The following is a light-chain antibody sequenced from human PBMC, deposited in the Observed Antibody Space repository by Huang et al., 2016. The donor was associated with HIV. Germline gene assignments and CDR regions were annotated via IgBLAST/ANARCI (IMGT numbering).Light chain of an antibody. CDR1: MGVSTN. J-gene: IGKJ4*01. CDR2: GSS. CDR3: HQYNNWLLS. V-gene: IGKV3-15*01. Sequence: EIVMTQSPATLSVSPGQRVTLACRANMGVSTNLAWYQQRHGQAPRLLIYGSSTRAPGIPARFGGSGSGTDFSLTISSLQSEDFALYYCHQYNNWLLSFGGGTRV.